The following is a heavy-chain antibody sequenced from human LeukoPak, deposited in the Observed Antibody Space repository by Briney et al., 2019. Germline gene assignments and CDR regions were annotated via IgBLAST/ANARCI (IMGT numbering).Heavy chain of an antibody. CDR2: ISWNSGSI. Sequence: GRSLRLSCAGSGFNFNNYAMHWVRQAPGKGLEWVSGISWNSGSIGYADSVKGRFTISRDNAKNSLYLQMNSLRAEDTALYYCAKGSSGSYGSLDYWGQGTLVTVSS. J-gene: IGHJ4*02. CDR3: AKGSSGSYGSLDY. D-gene: IGHD1-26*01. V-gene: IGHV3-9*01. CDR1: GFNFNNYA.